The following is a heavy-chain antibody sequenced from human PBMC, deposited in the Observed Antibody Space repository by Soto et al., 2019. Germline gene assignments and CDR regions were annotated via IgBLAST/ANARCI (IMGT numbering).Heavy chain of an antibody. CDR3: ARGVPAAGTDWFDP. Sequence: SETLSLSCTVSGGSISNYYWSWIRQPAEKRLEWIGRVSSTGSTYYNPSLKSRVTISVDTSKNQVSLNLTSVTAADTAVYYCARGVPAAGTDWFDPWGQGTLVTVSS. D-gene: IGHD6-13*01. J-gene: IGHJ5*02. V-gene: IGHV4-4*07. CDR2: VSSTGST. CDR1: GGSISNYY.